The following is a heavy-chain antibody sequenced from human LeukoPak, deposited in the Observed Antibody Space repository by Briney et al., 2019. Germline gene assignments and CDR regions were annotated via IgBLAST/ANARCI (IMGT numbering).Heavy chain of an antibody. J-gene: IGHJ6*02. Sequence: ASVKVSCKASGGTFSSYAISWVRQAPGQGLEWMGGIIPILGIANYAQKFQGRVTITADKSTSTAYMELSSLRSEDTAVYYCARDMAPTGDHKEGGDYYYGMDVWGQGTTVTVSS. CDR2: IIPILGIA. D-gene: IGHD7-27*01. V-gene: IGHV1-69*10. CDR3: ARDMAPTGDHKEGGDYYYGMDV. CDR1: GGTFSSYA.